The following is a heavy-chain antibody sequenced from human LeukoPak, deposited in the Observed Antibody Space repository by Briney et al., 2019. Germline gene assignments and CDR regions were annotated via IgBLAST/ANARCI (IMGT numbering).Heavy chain of an antibody. Sequence: GGSLRLSCAASGFTFSSYWMHWVRQAPGKGLVWVSRIRSDGSTNYADSVKGRFTISRDNAKNTVSLQMNSLRAEDTGVYFCARAPSEIGGYYPEYFRHWGQGTLVTVSS. CDR3: ARAPSEIGGYYPEYFRH. D-gene: IGHD3-22*01. V-gene: IGHV3-74*01. CDR2: IRSDGST. J-gene: IGHJ1*01. CDR1: GFTFSSYW.